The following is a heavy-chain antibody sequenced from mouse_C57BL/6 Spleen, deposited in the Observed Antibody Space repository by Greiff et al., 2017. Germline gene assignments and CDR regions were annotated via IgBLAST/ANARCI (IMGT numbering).Heavy chain of an antibody. CDR1: GYTFTSYW. CDR2: IDPNRGGT. J-gene: IGHJ3*01. CDR3: ARGDGDGFGY. D-gene: IGHD3-3*01. V-gene: IGHV1-72*01. Sequence: QVQLQQPGAELVKPGASVKLSCKASGYTFTSYWLHWVQQRPGRGLAWIGRIDPNRGGTKYNETFKSKATLTVDKPASTAYMQLSSLTSEDSAVYDGARGDGDGFGYWGQGTLVTVSA.